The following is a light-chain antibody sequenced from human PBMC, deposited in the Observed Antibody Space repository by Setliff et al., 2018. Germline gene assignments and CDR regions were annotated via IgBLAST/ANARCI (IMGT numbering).Light chain of an antibody. V-gene: IGLV2-23*01. J-gene: IGLJ2*01. CDR2: XXS. CDR3: CSYAGSTTYVV. Sequence: QSALAQPASVSGSPGQSITISCTGTSSDVGGYNXXSXXXXXPXXXPKLMIXXXSKRPSGVSNRFSGSKSGNTASLTISGLQAEDAADYYCCSYAGSTTYVVFGGGTK. CDR1: SSDVGGYNX.